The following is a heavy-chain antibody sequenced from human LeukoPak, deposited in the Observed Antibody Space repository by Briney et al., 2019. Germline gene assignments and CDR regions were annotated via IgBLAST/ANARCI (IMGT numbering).Heavy chain of an antibody. CDR1: GYTFNVYY. V-gene: IGHV1-2*02. CDR2: INPNSGGT. Sequence: ASVRVSYGASGYTFNVYYMHCVRQAPGQGLEWMGWINPNSGGTNYAQKFEGRVTMTRDTSISTAYMELSSLRSDDTAVYYCARVPSDYVWGSYRYWGQGTLVTVSS. J-gene: IGHJ4*02. D-gene: IGHD3-16*02. CDR3: ARVPSDYVWGSYRY.